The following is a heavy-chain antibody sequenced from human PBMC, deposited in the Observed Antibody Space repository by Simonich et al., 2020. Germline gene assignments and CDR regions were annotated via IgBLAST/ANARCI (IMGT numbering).Heavy chain of an antibody. V-gene: IGHV5-51*01. CDR1: GYRFTSYW. J-gene: IGHJ5*02. Sequence: EVQLVQSGAEVKKPGESLKISCKGSGYRFTSYWIGWVRQMPGKGLEWMGMISPGDVDTRYSPSFHGQFTISSDKSISTAYLQWSSLKASDTAMYYCARQRDNWFDPWGQGTLVTVSS. CDR3: ARQRDNWFDP. CDR2: ISPGDVDT.